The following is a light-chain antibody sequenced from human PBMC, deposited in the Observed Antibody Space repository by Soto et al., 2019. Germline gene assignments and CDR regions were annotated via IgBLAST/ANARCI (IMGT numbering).Light chain of an antibody. CDR3: QQYGSSPQT. CDR2: GAY. CDR1: QSVSSGY. V-gene: IGKV3-20*01. J-gene: IGKJ1*01. Sequence: DIVLRQAPGAVSLARGERATLSCRASQSVSSGYLAWYQQKPAQAHRLPIYGAYSRATGIEDRCSGSGAGTDFTLTISRLEPEDPAVYYCQQYGSSPQTFGQGTKVDI.